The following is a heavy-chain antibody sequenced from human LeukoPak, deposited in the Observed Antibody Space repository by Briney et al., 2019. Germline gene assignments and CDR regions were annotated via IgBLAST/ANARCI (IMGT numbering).Heavy chain of an antibody. V-gene: IGHV4-4*09. CDR2: IYTSGST. D-gene: IGHD2-2*01. CDR3: ARQKCTSTSCLTKNAFDI. Sequence: KPSETLSLTRTVSGSISGYYWSWIRQPPGKGLEWIGYIYTSGSTNYNPSLESRVTISVDTSKNQFSLDLSSVTAADTAVYYCARQKCTSTSCLTKNAFDIWGQGTMVTVSS. CDR1: GSISGYY. J-gene: IGHJ3*02.